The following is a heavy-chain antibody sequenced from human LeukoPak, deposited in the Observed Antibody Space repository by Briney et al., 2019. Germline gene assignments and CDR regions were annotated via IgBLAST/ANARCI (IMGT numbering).Heavy chain of an antibody. D-gene: IGHD1-26*01. J-gene: IGHJ4*02. Sequence: GSMRLSCAASGFTFSSYSMNWVRQAPGKGLEWVSPISSSSTYIYYADSVKGRFTISRDNAKNSLYLQMNSLRAEDTAVYYCARGQSESGYFDYWGQGTLVTVSS. CDR2: ISSSSTYI. CDR3: ARGQSESGYFDY. CDR1: GFTFSSYS. V-gene: IGHV3-21*01.